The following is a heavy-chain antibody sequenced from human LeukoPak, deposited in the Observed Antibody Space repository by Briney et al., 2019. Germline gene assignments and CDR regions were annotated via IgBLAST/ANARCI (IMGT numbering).Heavy chain of an antibody. J-gene: IGHJ4*02. Sequence: GGSLRLSCAASGFTVSSNYMSWVRQAPGKGLEWVSGISGSGGSTYYADSVKGRFTISRDNSKNTLYLQMNSLRAEDTAVYYCAKGVRYFDWLLGGYFDYWGQGTLVTVSS. CDR2: ISGSGGST. D-gene: IGHD3-9*01. V-gene: IGHV3-23*01. CDR1: GFTVSSNY. CDR3: AKGVRYFDWLLGGYFDY.